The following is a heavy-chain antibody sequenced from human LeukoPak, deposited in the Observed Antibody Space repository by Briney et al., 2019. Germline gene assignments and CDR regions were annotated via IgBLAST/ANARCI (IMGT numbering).Heavy chain of an antibody. V-gene: IGHV5-51*01. D-gene: IGHD3-10*01. CDR2: IYPVDSKT. J-gene: IGHJ4*02. CDR3: ARQYGSGSLDY. Sequence: GESLKISCKGSGDNFTTYWIGWVRQMPGKGLEWMGIIYPVDSKTRYSPSFQGQVTISADNSITTAYLQWSSLKASDTAIYYCARQYGSGSLDYWGQGILVTVSS. CDR1: GDNFTTYW.